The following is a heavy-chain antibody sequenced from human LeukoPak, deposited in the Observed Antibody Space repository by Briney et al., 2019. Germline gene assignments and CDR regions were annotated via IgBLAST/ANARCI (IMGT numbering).Heavy chain of an antibody. V-gene: IGHV3-66*01. D-gene: IGHD3-3*01. CDR1: GFTVITNY. CDR2: IYSDGTT. Sequence: GGSLRLSCAASGFTVITNYMSWVRQAPGKGLEWVSVIYSDGTTHYADSVKGRFTISRDNSKNTLYLQMNSLRAGDTAVYYCARDPVFGVVMTGGYYYYGMDVWGQGTTVTVSS. J-gene: IGHJ6*02. CDR3: ARDPVFGVVMTGGYYYYGMDV.